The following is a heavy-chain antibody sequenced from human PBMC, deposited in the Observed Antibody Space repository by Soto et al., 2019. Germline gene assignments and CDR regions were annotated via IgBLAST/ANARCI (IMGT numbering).Heavy chain of an antibody. Sequence: PGGSLRLSCAASGFTSSSYWMSWVRQAPGKGLEWVANIKQDGSEKYYVDSVKGRFTISRDNAKNSLYLQMNSLRAEDTAVYYCARDFEFLDYYYGMDVWGQGTTVTVSS. CDR3: ARDFEFLDYYYGMDV. CDR1: GFTSSSYW. D-gene: IGHD3-9*01. V-gene: IGHV3-7*01. CDR2: IKQDGSEK. J-gene: IGHJ6*02.